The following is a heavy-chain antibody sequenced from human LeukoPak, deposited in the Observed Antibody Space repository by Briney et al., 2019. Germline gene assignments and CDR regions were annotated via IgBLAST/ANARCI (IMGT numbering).Heavy chain of an antibody. V-gene: IGHV4-61*05. CDR1: GYSISINYY. D-gene: IGHD6-19*01. Sequence: SETLSLTCTVSGYSISINYYWGWIRQPPGKGLEWIGYIYYSGSTNYNPSLKSRVTISVDTSKNQFSLKLSSVTAADTAVYYCARLGIAVAVNNWGQGTLVTVSS. CDR2: IYYSGST. CDR3: ARLGIAVAVNN. J-gene: IGHJ4*02.